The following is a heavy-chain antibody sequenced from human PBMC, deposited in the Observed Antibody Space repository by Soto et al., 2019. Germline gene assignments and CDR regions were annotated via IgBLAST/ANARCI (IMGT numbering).Heavy chain of an antibody. CDR1: GGSISSYY. Sequence: PSETLSLTCTVSGGSISSYYWSWIRQPPGKGLEWIGYIHYSGSTKYNPSLKSRVTISADTSKNQSSLKLSSVTAADTAVYYCARGHYDFWSGYFATIDYWGQGTLVTVSS. CDR3: ARGHYDFWSGYFATIDY. D-gene: IGHD3-3*01. V-gene: IGHV4-59*08. J-gene: IGHJ4*02. CDR2: IHYSGST.